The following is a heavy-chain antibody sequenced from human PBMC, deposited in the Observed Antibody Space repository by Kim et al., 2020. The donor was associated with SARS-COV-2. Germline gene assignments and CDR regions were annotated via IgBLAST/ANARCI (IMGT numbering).Heavy chain of an antibody. CDR2: INAGNGNT. CDR1: GYTFTSYA. V-gene: IGHV1-3*01. CDR3: AREITMVQGVINYYYYGMDV. D-gene: IGHD3-10*01. J-gene: IGHJ6*02. Sequence: ASVNVSCKASGYTFTSYAMHWVRQAPGQRLEWMGWINAGNGNTKYSQKFQGRVTITRDTSSSTAYMELSSLRSEDTAVYYCAREITMVQGVINYYYYGMDVWGQGTTVTVSS.